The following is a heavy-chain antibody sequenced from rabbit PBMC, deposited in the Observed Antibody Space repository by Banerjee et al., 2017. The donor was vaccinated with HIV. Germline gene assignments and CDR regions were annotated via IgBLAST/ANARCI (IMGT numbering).Heavy chain of an antibody. V-gene: IGHV1S45*01. CDR3: ARGGAGSSYYTTYFNL. J-gene: IGHJ4*01. CDR2: IYPAAGAT. D-gene: IGHD8-1*01. CDR1: GFSFSSSYW. Sequence: QQQLEESGGGLVQPEGSLTLTCTASGFSFSSSYWICWVRQAPGKGLEWIGCIYPAAGATDYATWVNGRFTISLDKAQNTVFLQMTSLTAADTATYFCARGGAGSSYYTTYFNLWGQGTLVTVS.